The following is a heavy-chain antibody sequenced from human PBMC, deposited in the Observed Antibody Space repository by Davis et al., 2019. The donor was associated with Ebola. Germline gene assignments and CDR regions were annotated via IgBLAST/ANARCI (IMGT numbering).Heavy chain of an antibody. V-gene: IGHV3-21*01. CDR2: ISSSSSYI. D-gene: IGHD5-18*01. Sequence: GESLKISCAASGFTFSSYWMNWVRQAPGKGLEWVSSISSSSSYIYYADSVKGRFTISRDNAKNSLYLQMNSLRAEDTAVYYCARDRYRGVDYYYGMDVWGHGTTVTVSS. CDR3: ARDRYRGVDYYYGMDV. CDR1: GFTFSSYW. J-gene: IGHJ6*02.